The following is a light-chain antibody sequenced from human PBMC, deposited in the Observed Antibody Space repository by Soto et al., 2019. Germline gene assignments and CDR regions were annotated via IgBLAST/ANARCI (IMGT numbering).Light chain of an antibody. V-gene: IGLV2-14*01. Sequence: QSVLNQPASGSGSPGQSITISCTGTSSDVGGYTYVSWYQQHPGKAPKLMIFEVSNRPSGVSNRFSGSKYGNTASLTISGLQAEDEDDYYGSSYTSRNTLYVFGTGTKLTVL. CDR1: SSDVGGYTY. J-gene: IGLJ1*01. CDR3: SSYTSRNTLYV. CDR2: EVS.